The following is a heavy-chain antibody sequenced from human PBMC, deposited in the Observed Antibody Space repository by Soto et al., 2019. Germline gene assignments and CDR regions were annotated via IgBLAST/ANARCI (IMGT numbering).Heavy chain of an antibody. V-gene: IGHV3-74*01. CDR1: GFTFSSYW. CDR2: INSDGSST. D-gene: IGHD3-3*01. CDR3: ARAGGYYDFWRHFDY. J-gene: IGHJ4*02. Sequence: GGSLRLSCAASGFTFSSYWMHWVRQAPGKGLVWVSRINSDGSSTSYADSVKGRFTISRDNAKNTLYLQMNSLRAEDTAVYYCARAGGYYDFWRHFDYWGQGTLVTVSS.